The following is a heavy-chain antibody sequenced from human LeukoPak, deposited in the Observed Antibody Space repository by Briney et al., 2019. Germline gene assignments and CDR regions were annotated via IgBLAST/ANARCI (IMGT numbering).Heavy chain of an antibody. V-gene: IGHV1-2*02. D-gene: IGHD3-10*01. CDR2: INPSGGGT. CDR1: GYIFTSYN. CDR3: ARGDQLGSDWFDP. J-gene: IGHJ5*02. Sequence: ASVKVSCKASGYIFTSYNINWVRQAPGQGLDWMGIINPSGGGTNYAQKFQGRVTMTRDTSISTAYMELSRLRSDDTAVYYCARGDQLGSDWFDPWGQGTLVTVSS.